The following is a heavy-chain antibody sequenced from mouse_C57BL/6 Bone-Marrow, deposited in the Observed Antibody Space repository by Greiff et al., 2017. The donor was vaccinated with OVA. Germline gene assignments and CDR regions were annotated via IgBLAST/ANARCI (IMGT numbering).Heavy chain of an antibody. CDR2: IYPGDGDT. CDR3: ARRGAPEYYFDY. CDR1: GYAFSSYW. J-gene: IGHJ2*01. V-gene: IGHV1-80*01. Sequence: QVQLKQSGAELVKPGASVKISCKASGYAFSSYWMNWVKQRPGKGLEWIGQIYPGDGDTNYNGKFKGKATLTADKSSSTAYMQLSSLTSEDSAVYYCARRGAPEYYFDYWGQGTTLTVSS. D-gene: IGHD3-1*01.